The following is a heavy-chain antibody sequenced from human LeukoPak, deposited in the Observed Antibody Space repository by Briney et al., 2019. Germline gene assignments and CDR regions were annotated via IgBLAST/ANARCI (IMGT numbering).Heavy chain of an antibody. V-gene: IGHV1-69*05. Sequence: ASVKVSCKASGGTFSSYAISWVRQAPGPGLEWMGGIIPIFGTANYAQKFQGRVTITTDESTSTAYMELSSLRSEDTAVYYCARDQGSGFDYWGQGTLVTVSS. CDR3: ARDQGSGFDY. J-gene: IGHJ4*02. CDR2: IIPIFGTA. CDR1: GGTFSSYA. D-gene: IGHD6-19*01.